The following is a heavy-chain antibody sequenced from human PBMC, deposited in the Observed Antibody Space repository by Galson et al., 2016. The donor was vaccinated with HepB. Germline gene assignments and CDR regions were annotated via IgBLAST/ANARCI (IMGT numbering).Heavy chain of an antibody. CDR3: ARVRARYRSGYSMFDY. V-gene: IGHV3-33*01. CDR2: IWYDGRDK. CDR1: GFTFSNYG. J-gene: IGHJ4*01. Sequence: SLRLSCAASGFTFSNYGMHWVRQAPGKGLEWVAVIWYDGRDKYYADCVKGRFTIPRDNSKNTLELQMNSLRAEDTAFYSCARVRARYRSGYSMFDYWGQGTMVTVSS. D-gene: IGHD3-22*01.